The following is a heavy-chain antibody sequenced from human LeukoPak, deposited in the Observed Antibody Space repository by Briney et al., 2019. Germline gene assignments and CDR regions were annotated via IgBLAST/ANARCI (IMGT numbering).Heavy chain of an antibody. CDR3: ARDPSSSWYHMDY. CDR1: GYTFTGYY. Sequence: ASVKVSCKASGYTFTGYYMHWVRQAPGQGLGWMGWINPNSGGTNYAQKFQGRVTMTRDTSISTAYVELSRLRSDDTAVYYCARDPSSSWYHMDYWGQGTLVTVSS. V-gene: IGHV1-2*02. D-gene: IGHD6-13*01. CDR2: INPNSGGT. J-gene: IGHJ4*02.